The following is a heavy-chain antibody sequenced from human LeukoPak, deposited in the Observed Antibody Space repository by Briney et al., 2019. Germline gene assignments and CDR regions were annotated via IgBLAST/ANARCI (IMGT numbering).Heavy chain of an antibody. J-gene: IGHJ4*02. Sequence: SETLSLTCTVSGDSISSYYWSWIRQPPGKGLEYIGYIHYSGSTDYNPSLKSRVTISVDTSKNQFSLKLSSVTAADTAVYYCARGGHYYDSSGYYDFDYWGQGTLVTVSS. V-gene: IGHV4-59*01. CDR2: IHYSGST. CDR1: GDSISSYY. D-gene: IGHD3-22*01. CDR3: ARGGHYYDSSGYYDFDY.